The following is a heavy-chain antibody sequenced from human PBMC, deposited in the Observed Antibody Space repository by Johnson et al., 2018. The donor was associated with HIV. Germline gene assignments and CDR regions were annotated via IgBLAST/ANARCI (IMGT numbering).Heavy chain of an antibody. J-gene: IGHJ3*02. CDR1: GFTFSSYG. CDR3: VRGLDI. V-gene: IGHV3-74*02. Sequence: VQLVESGGGVVQPGRSLRLSCAASGFTFSSYGMHWVRQAPGKWLVWVSRIKSDGRSTNYADSVKGRFTISRDNAKNTLYLQMNSLRAEDTAVYYCVRGLDIWGQGTMVTVSS. CDR2: IKSDGRST.